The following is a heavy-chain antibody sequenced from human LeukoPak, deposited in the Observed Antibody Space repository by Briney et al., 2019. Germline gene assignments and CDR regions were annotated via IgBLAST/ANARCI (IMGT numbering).Heavy chain of an antibody. CDR1: GLTFSDYS. V-gene: IGHV3-21*01. D-gene: IGHD3-10*01. CDR3: VRLRRNSDRSYYYYYYDS. Sequence: SGGSLRLSCVASGLTFSDYSINWVRRPPGKGLEWVLSINPTSTPIYYADAVRGRFTISRDNAKSSLYLQLDSLRAEDTAVYYCVRLRRNSDRSYYYYYYDSWGQGILVTVSS. CDR2: INPTSTPI. J-gene: IGHJ5*01.